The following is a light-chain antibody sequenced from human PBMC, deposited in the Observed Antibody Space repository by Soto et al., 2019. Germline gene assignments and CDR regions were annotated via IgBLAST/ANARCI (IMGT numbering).Light chain of an antibody. J-gene: IGKJ1*01. CDR1: QSVSSN. CDR2: GAS. V-gene: IGKV3-20*01. Sequence: EIVMTQSPATLSVSPGDRATLSCRASQSVSSNFAWYQQKPGQAPRLLIYGASSRATGIPDRFSGSGSGTDFTLTISRLEPEDFAVYYCQQYDSSWTFGQGTKVDIK. CDR3: QQYDSSWT.